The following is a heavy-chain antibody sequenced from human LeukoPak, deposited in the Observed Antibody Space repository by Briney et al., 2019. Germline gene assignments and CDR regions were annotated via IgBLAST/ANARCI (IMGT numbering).Heavy chain of an antibody. J-gene: IGHJ3*02. Sequence: PGGSLRLSCAASGFTFSDHHMNWIRQAPGKGLEWISYITSSSGNIHYSDSVKGRFTVSRDNAKNSLYLQMNSLRAEDTAVYYCAGDSDWAFDIWGQGTMVTV. V-gene: IGHV3-48*01. CDR3: AGDSDWAFDI. D-gene: IGHD2-21*01. CDR1: GFTFSDHH. CDR2: ITSSSGNI.